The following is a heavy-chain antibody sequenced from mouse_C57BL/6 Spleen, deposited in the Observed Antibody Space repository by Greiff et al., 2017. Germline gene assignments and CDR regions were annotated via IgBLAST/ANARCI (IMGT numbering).Heavy chain of an antibody. CDR3: TAGSSWFAC. Sequence: EVQLQQSGAELVRPGASVKLSCTASGYNFTDDYMHWVKQRPEQGLEWIGWIDPENGDTEYASKFQGKATITGDTSSNTAYLQLSSLTSEDTAVCYCTAGSSWFACSGPAAMVTVSA. CDR1: GYNFTDDY. V-gene: IGHV14-4*01. J-gene: IGHJ3*01. D-gene: IGHD3-1*01. CDR2: IDPENGDT.